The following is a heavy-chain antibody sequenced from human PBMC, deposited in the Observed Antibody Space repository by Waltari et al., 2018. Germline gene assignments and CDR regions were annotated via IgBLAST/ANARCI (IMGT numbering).Heavy chain of an antibody. V-gene: IGHV1-3*01. CDR2: INAGNGDT. Sequence: QVQLVQSGAEVKKPGASVKFSCKTSGYTFTTYAMHWVRQAPGQRLEWMGWINAGNGDTKYSQKFQGRVTIARDTSASTAYMELSSLRSEDTAVYYCARGVGQPPYSDYWGQGTLVTVSS. J-gene: IGHJ4*02. CDR1: GYTFTTYA. CDR3: ARGVGQPPYSDY. D-gene: IGHD3-10*01.